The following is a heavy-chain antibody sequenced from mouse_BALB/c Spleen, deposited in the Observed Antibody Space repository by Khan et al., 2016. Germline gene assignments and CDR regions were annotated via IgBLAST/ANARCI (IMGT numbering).Heavy chain of an antibody. CDR3: ATTVVDYYAMDY. V-gene: IGHV1S56*01. J-gene: IGHJ4*01. CDR1: GYTFTSYY. CDR2: IYPGNVNT. Sequence: QVQLKQSGPELVKPGASVRISCKASGYTFTSYYIHWVKQRPGQGLEWIGWIYPGNVNTKYNEKFKGKATLTADKSSSTAYMQLSSLTSEDSAVYFCATTVVDYYAMDYWGQGTSVTVSS. D-gene: IGHD1-1*01.